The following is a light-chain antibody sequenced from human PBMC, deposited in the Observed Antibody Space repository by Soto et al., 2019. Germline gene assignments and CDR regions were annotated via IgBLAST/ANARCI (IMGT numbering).Light chain of an antibody. CDR1: RSNIGAGYD. CDR3: QSYDSSLKGV. Sequence: QSVLTQPHSVSGAPGQGVTISCTGSRSNIGAGYDVHWYQQLPGTAPKLLIYVNSNRPSGVPDRFSASKSGTSASLAITGLQADNEADYYCQSYDSSLKGVFGTGTKLTVL. V-gene: IGLV1-40*01. J-gene: IGLJ1*01. CDR2: VNS.